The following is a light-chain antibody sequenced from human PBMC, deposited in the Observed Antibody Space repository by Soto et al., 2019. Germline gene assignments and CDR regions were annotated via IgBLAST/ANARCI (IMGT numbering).Light chain of an antibody. J-gene: IGKJ1*01. CDR2: GTY. CDR3: QQSYSSLWT. CDR1: QSISNS. Sequence: DIQLTQSPSSLSASVGHRVTISCRASQSISNSLNWYQKKPGKAPNLLIYGTYGLHSGVTSRFSGSGSGTDFTLTISSLQRGDFATYYCQQSYSSLWTFGQGTKVDIK. V-gene: IGKV1-39*01.